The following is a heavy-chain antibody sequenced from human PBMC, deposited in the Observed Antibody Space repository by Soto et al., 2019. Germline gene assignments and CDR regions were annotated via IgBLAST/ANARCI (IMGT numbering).Heavy chain of an antibody. CDR3: AGEGYGPYYFYYYAMDV. Sequence: QVQLQESGPGLVKPSETLSLTCTVSGGSVSSGSYYWSWIRQPPGKGLEWIGYIYYSGSTNYNSSLKSRVTISVDTSKNQFSLKLSSVTAADTAVYYCAGEGYGPYYFYYYAMDVWGQGTTVIVSS. V-gene: IGHV4-61*01. CDR1: GGSVSSGSYY. J-gene: IGHJ6*02. CDR2: IYYSGST. D-gene: IGHD5-18*01.